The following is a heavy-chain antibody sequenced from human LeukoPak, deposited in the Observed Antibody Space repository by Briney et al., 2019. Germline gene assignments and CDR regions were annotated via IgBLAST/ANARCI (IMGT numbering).Heavy chain of an antibody. Sequence: SVTESCKASCHTFPNYDNKWVRQATGQGLEWMGWMNPNSGNTGYAQKFQGRVTMTRNTSISTAYMELSSLRSEDTAVYYCAIPFLDYWGQGTLVTVSS. CDR1: CHTFPNYD. J-gene: IGHJ4*02. V-gene: IGHV1-8*01. CDR2: MNPNSGNT. CDR3: AIPFLDY.